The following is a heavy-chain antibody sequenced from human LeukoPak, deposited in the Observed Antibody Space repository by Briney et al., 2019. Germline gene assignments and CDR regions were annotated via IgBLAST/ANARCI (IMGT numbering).Heavy chain of an antibody. V-gene: IGHV3-53*01. Sequence: GGSLRLSCAASGFTVSSNYMSWVRQAPGKGLEWVSVIYSGGSTYYADSVKGRFTISRDNSKNTLYLQMNSLRAEDTAVHYCAREVTGSSWQGFDPWGQGTLVTVSS. CDR3: AREVTGSSWQGFDP. J-gene: IGHJ5*02. CDR2: IYSGGST. CDR1: GFTVSSNY. D-gene: IGHD6-13*01.